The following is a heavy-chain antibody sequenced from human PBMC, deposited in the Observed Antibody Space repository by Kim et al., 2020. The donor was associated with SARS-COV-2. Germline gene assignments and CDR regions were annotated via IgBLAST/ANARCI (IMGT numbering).Heavy chain of an antibody. CDR2: IIPLFDTP. CDR3: ASSGRGSITMGGSLDEF. CDR1: GGAFSTNA. Sequence: SVKVSCKASGGAFSTNAITWVRQAPGQGLEWMGGIIPLFDTPNYAQKFQGRVTITANESTSTAYMELRSLRSEDTAVYYCASSGRGSITMGGSLDEFWGQGTLVTVSS. V-gene: IGHV1-69*13. J-gene: IGHJ4*02. D-gene: IGHD2-15*01.